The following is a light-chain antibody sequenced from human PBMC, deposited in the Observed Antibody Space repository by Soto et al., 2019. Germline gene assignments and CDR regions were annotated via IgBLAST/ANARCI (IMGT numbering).Light chain of an antibody. CDR3: TSYAGSNTYV. CDR2: EVV. J-gene: IGLJ1*01. V-gene: IGLV2-8*01. CDR1: KNDIGVYDF. Sequence: QSALTQPPSASGSPGQSVTISCTGTKNDIGVYDFVSWYQHHPGKAPRLIIYEVVQRPSGVPDRFSGSKSGNTASLTVSGLHAADDDDYFCTSYAGSNTYVFGSGTKLTVL.